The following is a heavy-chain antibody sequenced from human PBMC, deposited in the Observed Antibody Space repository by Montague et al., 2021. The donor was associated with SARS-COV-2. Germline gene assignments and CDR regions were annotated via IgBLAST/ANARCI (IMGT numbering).Heavy chain of an antibody. Sequence: SETLSLTCAVYGGSFSDYYWSWIRQPPGKGLESIGEINHRGTSKYNTSLKSRVSISLDTSKNQFSLYLSSVTAADTAVYYCARGRQHFNMIVVVMTGGEYYFDYWGQGTLVTVSS. CDR3: ARGRQHFNMIVVVMTGGEYYFDY. V-gene: IGHV4-34*01. CDR1: GGSFSDYY. D-gene: IGHD3-22*01. CDR2: INHRGTS. J-gene: IGHJ4*02.